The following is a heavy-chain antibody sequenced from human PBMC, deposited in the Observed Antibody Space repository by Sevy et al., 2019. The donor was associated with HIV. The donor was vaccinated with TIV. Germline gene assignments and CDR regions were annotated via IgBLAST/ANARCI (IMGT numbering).Heavy chain of an antibody. CDR1: GDSVSSNSAA. V-gene: IGHV6-1*01. Sequence: SPTISLTCAISGDSVSSNSAAWNWIRQSPSRALEWLGRTFSRSKWYNDYAISVKSRITINPDTSKNQFSLQLKSVTPEETAVHYCARSVREIVVVVAAKYFDYWGQGTLVTVSS. J-gene: IGHJ4*02. CDR3: ARSVREIVVVVAAKYFDY. D-gene: IGHD2-15*01. CDR2: TFSRSKWYN.